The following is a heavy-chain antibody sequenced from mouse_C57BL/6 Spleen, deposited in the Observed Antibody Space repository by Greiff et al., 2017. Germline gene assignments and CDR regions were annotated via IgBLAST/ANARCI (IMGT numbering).Heavy chain of an antibody. D-gene: IGHD2-4*01. V-gene: IGHV5-16*01. CDR2: INYDGSST. CDR1: GFTFSDYY. J-gene: IGHJ2*01. CDR3: ARIYYDYDESYFDY. Sequence: DVQLVESEGGLVQPGSSMKLSCTASGFTFSDYYMAWVRQVPEKGLEWVANINYDGSSTYYLDSLKSRFIISRDNAKNILYLQMSSLKSEDTATYYCARIYYDYDESYFDYWGQGTTLTVSS.